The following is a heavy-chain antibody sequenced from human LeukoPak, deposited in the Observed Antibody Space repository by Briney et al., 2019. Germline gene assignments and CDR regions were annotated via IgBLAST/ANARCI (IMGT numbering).Heavy chain of an antibody. Sequence: GGSLRLSCAASGFTFSSYAMSWVRQAPGKGLEWVSFIYSDNTHYSDSVKGRFTVSRDNSKNTLYLQMNSLRAEDTAVYYCARRAGAYSHPYDYWGQGTLVTVSS. D-gene: IGHD4/OR15-4a*01. CDR3: ARRAGAYSHPYDY. J-gene: IGHJ4*02. CDR2: IYSDNT. CDR1: GFTFSSYA. V-gene: IGHV3-53*01.